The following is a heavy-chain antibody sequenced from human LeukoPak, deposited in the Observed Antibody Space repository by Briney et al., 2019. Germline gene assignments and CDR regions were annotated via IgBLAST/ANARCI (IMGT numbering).Heavy chain of an antibody. Sequence: GRSLRLSCAASGFTFSSYGMHWVRQAPGKGLEWVAVISYDGSNKYYADSVKGRFTISRDNSKNTLYMQMNSLRGEDTAVYYCAKDRYSSGWLVDPWGQGTLVTVSS. CDR1: GFTFSSYG. D-gene: IGHD6-19*01. CDR3: AKDRYSSGWLVDP. J-gene: IGHJ5*02. V-gene: IGHV3-30*18. CDR2: ISYDGSNK.